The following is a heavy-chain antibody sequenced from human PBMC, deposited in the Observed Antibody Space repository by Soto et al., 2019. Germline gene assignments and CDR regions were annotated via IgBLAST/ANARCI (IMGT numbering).Heavy chain of an antibody. CDR2: ISSSGDAT. V-gene: IGHV3-23*01. D-gene: IGHD3-3*01. CDR1: GFTFSTYA. J-gene: IGHJ6*02. CDR3: AKNGDFWSWGMDV. Sequence: LRLSCAASGFTFSTYAMTWVRQAPGKGLEWVSIISSSGDATYYLDSVKGRFTISRDNSRNTLHLQMNSLRAEDAAVYFCAKNGDFWSWGMDVWGQGPTVTVSS.